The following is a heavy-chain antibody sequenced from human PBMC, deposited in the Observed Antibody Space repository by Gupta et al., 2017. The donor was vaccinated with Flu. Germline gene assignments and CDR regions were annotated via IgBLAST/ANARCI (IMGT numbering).Heavy chain of an antibody. V-gene: IGHV3-23*01. CDR1: GFTFSSYA. D-gene: IGHD3-22*01. CDR3: AKGPPGYYYDSSGYYSARLVGSDY. CDR2: ISGSGGST. J-gene: IGHJ4*02. Sequence: EVQLLESGGGLVQPGGSLRLSCAASGFTFSSYAMSWVRQAPGKGLEWGSAISGSGGSTYYADSVKGRFTISRDNSKNTLYLQMNSLRAEDTAVYYCAKGPPGYYYDSSGYYSARLVGSDYWGQGTLVTVSS.